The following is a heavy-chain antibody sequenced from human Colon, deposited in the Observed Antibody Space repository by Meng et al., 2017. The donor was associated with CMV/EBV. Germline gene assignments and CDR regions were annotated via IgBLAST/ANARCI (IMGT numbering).Heavy chain of an antibody. Sequence: GGSLRLSCAASGFTFSGSAIHWIRQASGKGLEWVGRIRSKPNDFATEYAESVEGRFTISRDDSNDSAFLQMSSLKVDDTAVYYCAVLAVAEPISYWGQGTLVTVSS. J-gene: IGHJ4*02. CDR1: GFTFSGSA. CDR2: IRSKPNDFAT. V-gene: IGHV3-73*01. CDR3: AVLAVAEPISY. D-gene: IGHD6-19*01.